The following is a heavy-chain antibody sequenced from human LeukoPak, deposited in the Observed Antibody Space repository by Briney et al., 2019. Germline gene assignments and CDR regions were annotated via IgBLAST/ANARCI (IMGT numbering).Heavy chain of an antibody. CDR1: GFTFTSYG. D-gene: IGHD3-10*02. V-gene: IGHV3-30*03. CDR3: ARDVPDY. J-gene: IGHJ4*02. Sequence: GTSLRLSCAASGFTFTSYGMHWVRQAPGKGLEWVALITYDGYYKYYSDSVKGRFTISSDTSKNTLYLQMNSLRAEDTAVYYCARDVPDYWGQGTLVTVSS. CDR2: ITYDGYYK.